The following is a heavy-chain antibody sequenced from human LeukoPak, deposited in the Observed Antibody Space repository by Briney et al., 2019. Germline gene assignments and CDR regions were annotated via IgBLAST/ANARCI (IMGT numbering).Heavy chain of an antibody. D-gene: IGHD3-22*01. J-gene: IGHJ4*02. CDR3: ARVQGYYYDSSGYYRALPDY. CDR1: GFTFSSYS. CDR2: ISSSSSYI. V-gene: IGHV3-21*01. Sequence: GGSLRLSCAASGFTFSSYSMNWVRQAPGKGLEWVSSISSSSSYIYYTDSVKGRFTISRDNAKNSLYLQMNSLRAEDTAVYYCARVQGYYYDSSGYYRALPDYWGQGTLVTVSS.